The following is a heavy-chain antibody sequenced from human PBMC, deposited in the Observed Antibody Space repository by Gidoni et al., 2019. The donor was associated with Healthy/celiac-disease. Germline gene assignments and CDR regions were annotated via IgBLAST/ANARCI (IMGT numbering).Heavy chain of an antibody. CDR1: GFTFDDYA. CDR2: ISWNSGSI. V-gene: IGHV3-9*01. J-gene: IGHJ4*02. D-gene: IGHD3-3*01. CDR3: AKGGMET. Sequence: EVQRVESGGGLVQPGRSLRLSCAASGFTFDDYARTWVRQAPGKGLALVSGISWNSGSIGYADSVKGRFTISRDNAKNSLYLQMNSLRAEDTALYYCAKGGMETWGQGTLVTVSS.